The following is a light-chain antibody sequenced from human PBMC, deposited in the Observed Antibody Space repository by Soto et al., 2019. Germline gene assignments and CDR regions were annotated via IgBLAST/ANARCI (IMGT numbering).Light chain of an antibody. CDR3: QQYNSYSGRT. V-gene: IGKV1-5*03. Sequence: DIQLTQSPSTLSSSLGGRVTITCRASQSISSCLAWYQQKPGKAPKVLIYKASSLENGVPSRFSGSGSGTELTLTISSLQPDDFANYYCQQYNSYSGRTFGQGTKVDIK. CDR2: KAS. CDR1: QSISSC. J-gene: IGKJ1*01.